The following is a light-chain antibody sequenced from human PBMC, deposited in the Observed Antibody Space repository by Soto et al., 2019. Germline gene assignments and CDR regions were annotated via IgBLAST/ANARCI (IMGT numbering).Light chain of an antibody. CDR3: QQYDSSPRS. Sequence: EIVLTQSPGTLSLSPGERATLSCRASQSVSISYSAWYQQKPGQAPSLLIYGASIRATGTPDRFSVSGSGTDFTLTISTLEPEDCAVYYCQQYDSSPRSFGQGTKLDIK. CDR1: QSVSISY. CDR2: GAS. J-gene: IGKJ2*01. V-gene: IGKV3-20*01.